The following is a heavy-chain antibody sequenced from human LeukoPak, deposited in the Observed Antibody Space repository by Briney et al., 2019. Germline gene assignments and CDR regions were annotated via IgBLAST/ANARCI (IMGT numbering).Heavy chain of an antibody. CDR1: GFSLSTTGVG. CDR3: AYLSYYHNSGFQRAYHI. CDR2: FYWDDDK. J-gene: IGHJ3*02. Sequence: SGPTLVNPTQTLTLTCTFSGFSLSTTGVGVGWIRQPPGKALEGLALFYWDDDKRYSPSLKSRLTITKDTSKNQVVLTMTNMDPVDTPTYYCAYLSYYHNSGFQRAYHIWGQGTMVTVSS. V-gene: IGHV2-5*02. D-gene: IGHD3-22*01.